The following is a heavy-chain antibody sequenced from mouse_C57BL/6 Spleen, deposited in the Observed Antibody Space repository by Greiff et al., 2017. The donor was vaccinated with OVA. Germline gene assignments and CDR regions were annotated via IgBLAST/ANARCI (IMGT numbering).Heavy chain of an antibody. V-gene: IGHV1-72*01. Sequence: QVQLQQPGAELVKPGASVKLSCKASGYTFPSYWMHWVKQRPGRGLEWIGRLAPNRGGTKYNEKFKRKATLTVDKPSSTAYMHLCSLTSEDSAVYYCARDYSNSWFAYWGQGTLVTVSA. D-gene: IGHD2-5*01. CDR2: LAPNRGGT. CDR3: ARDYSNSWFAY. J-gene: IGHJ3*01. CDR1: GYTFPSYW.